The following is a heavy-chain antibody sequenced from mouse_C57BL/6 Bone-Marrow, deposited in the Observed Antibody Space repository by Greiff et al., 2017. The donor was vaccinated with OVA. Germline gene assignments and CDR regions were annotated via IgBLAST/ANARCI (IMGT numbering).Heavy chain of an antibody. D-gene: IGHD3-2*02. CDR1: GFTFSDYY. CDR2: ISNGGGST. V-gene: IGHV5-12*01. J-gene: IGHJ4*01. Sequence: EVKLMESGGGLVQPGGSLKLSCAASGFTFSDYYMYWVRQTPEKRLEWVAYISNGGGSTYYPDTVKGRFTISRDNAKNTLYLQMSRLKSEDTAMYYCARLSGYVRDAMDYWGQGTSVTVSS. CDR3: ARLSGYVRDAMDY.